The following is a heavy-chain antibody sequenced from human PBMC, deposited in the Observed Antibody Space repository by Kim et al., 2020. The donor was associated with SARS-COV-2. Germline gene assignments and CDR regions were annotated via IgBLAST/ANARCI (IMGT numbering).Heavy chain of an antibody. CDR1: GFIFSGSS. D-gene: IGHD3-10*01. CDR3: AGYCGSGSTRVDP. Sequence: GGSLRLSCAASGFIFSGSSIYWVRQAPGKGLEWVGRIRSKARSYATTYGASVKGRFTISSDDSKNTAYLHMNSLKTADTSVYYCAGYCGSGSTRVDPWG. J-gene: IGHJ5*02. CDR2: IRSKARSYAT. V-gene: IGHV3-73*01.